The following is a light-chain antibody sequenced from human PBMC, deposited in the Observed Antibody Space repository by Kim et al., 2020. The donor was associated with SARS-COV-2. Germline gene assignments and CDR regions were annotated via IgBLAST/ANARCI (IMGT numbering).Light chain of an antibody. CDR3: QQRYSWPRT. Sequence: VSTGERATLSCRAGQSVGTYLAWYQQRPGQAPRLLIYDASNRAAGVPARFAGAGSGTDFTLTINRLEPDDFAIYYCQQRYSWPRTFGHGTKVDIK. J-gene: IGKJ1*01. CDR2: DAS. V-gene: IGKV3-11*01. CDR1: QSVGTY.